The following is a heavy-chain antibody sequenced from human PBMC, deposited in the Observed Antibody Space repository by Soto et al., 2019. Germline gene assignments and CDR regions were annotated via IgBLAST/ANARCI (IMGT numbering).Heavy chain of an antibody. Sequence: QITLKESGPTLVKPTQTLTLTCTFSGFSLSTSGVGVGWIRQPPGKALEWLALIYWDDDERYSPSLKSRLTITXXTXKXXVVLTMTNMDPVDTATYYCAHSYYASSGYYYYFDYWGQGTLVTVSS. CDR2: IYWDDDE. CDR1: GFSLSTSGVG. J-gene: IGHJ4*02. D-gene: IGHD3-22*01. CDR3: AHSYYASSGYYYYFDY. V-gene: IGHV2-5*02.